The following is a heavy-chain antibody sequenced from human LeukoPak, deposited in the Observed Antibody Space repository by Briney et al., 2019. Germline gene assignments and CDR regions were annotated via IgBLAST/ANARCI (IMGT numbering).Heavy chain of an antibody. CDR3: AKDASYSGTYIANFDY. V-gene: IGHV3-23*01. D-gene: IGHD1-26*01. CDR2: TTGGGYST. Sequence: PGGSLRLSCAASGFTFSSYAMSWVRQAPGKGLEWVSSTTGGGYSTYYADSVKGRFTISRDNSGNTLFLHMDSLRAEDTAVYYCAKDASYSGTYIANFDYWGQGTLVTVSS. CDR1: GFTFSSYA. J-gene: IGHJ4*02.